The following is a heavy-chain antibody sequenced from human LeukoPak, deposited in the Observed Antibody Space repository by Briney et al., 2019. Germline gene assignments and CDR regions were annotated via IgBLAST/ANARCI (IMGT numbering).Heavy chain of an antibody. J-gene: IGHJ4*02. CDR2: MSSDRTER. Sequence: PGKSLRLSCAASGFTISSYALHWVRQAPGRGLEWVAVMSSDRTERYYADSVKGRFTISRDNSKNTMYLQMNSLTVQDAAVYYCAKSRVVAAAHFDSWGQGTLVAVSP. V-gene: IGHV3-30*04. D-gene: IGHD2-15*01. CDR3: AKSRVVAAAHFDS. CDR1: GFTISSYA.